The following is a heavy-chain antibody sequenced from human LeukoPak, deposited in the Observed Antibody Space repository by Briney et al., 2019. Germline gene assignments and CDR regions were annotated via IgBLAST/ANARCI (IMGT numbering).Heavy chain of an antibody. CDR1: GGSISRGSYY. CDR2: IYTSGST. CDR3: ARSIVVVPAAIRAYYYYYMDV. D-gene: IGHD2-2*02. J-gene: IGHJ6*03. V-gene: IGHV4-61*02. Sequence: PSQTLSLTCTVSGGSISRGSYYWSWIRQPAGKGLEWIGRIYTSGSTNYNPSLKSRVTISVDTSKNQFSLRLSSVTAADTAVYYCARSIVVVPAAIRAYYYYYMDVWGKGTTVTVSS.